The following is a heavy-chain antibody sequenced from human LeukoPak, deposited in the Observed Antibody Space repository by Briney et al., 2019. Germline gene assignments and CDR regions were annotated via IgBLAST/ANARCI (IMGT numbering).Heavy chain of an antibody. D-gene: IGHD2-21*02. CDR3: ARGSCARGGDCYYDY. Sequence: ASVKVSCKASGGTFSSYAISWVRQAPGQGLEWMGGFIPIFGTANYAQKFQGRVTITADESTSTAYMELSSLRSEDTAVYYCARGSCARGGDCYYDYWGQGTLVTVSS. V-gene: IGHV1-69*13. CDR2: FIPIFGTA. CDR1: GGTFSSYA. J-gene: IGHJ4*02.